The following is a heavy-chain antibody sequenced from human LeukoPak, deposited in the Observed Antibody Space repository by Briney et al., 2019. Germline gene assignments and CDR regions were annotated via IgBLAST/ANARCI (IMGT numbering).Heavy chain of an antibody. CDR3: ARGPLIVVVPAPDWEIFDY. Sequence: SETLSLTCTVSGGSISSYYWSWIRQPPGKGLEWIGYIYYSGSTNYNPSLKSRVTISVDTSKNQFSLKLSSVTAADTAVYYCARGPLIVVVPAPDWEIFDYWGQGTLVTVSS. J-gene: IGHJ4*02. V-gene: IGHV4-59*12. D-gene: IGHD2-2*01. CDR2: IYYSGST. CDR1: GGSISSYY.